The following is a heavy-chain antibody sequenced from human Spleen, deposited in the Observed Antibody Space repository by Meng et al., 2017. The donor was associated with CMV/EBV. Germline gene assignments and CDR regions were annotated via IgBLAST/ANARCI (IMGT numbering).Heavy chain of an antibody. J-gene: IGHJ3*02. Sequence: ASVKVSCKTSEYTFTDHYLHWVRQAPGQGLEWMGRITPNSGVTKYAQKFQGRVTMTRDTSISTAYIELSTLRSDDTAVYYCARSLNWFDAFEIWGQGTMVTVS. CDR3: ARSLNWFDAFEI. CDR1: EYTFTDHY. V-gene: IGHV1-2*02. CDR2: ITPNSGVT. D-gene: IGHD1-20*01.